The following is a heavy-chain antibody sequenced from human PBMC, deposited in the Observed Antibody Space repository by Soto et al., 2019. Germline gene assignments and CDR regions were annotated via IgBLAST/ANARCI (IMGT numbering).Heavy chain of an antibody. Sequence: SETLSLTCAVYGGSFGGYYWSWIRQPPGKGLEWIGEINHSGSTNYNPSLKSRVTISVDTSKNQFSLKLSSVTAADTAVYYCARQGDYGDDYWGQGTLVTVSS. V-gene: IGHV4-34*01. CDR2: INHSGST. CDR3: ARQGDYGDDY. J-gene: IGHJ4*02. CDR1: GGSFGGYY. D-gene: IGHD4-17*01.